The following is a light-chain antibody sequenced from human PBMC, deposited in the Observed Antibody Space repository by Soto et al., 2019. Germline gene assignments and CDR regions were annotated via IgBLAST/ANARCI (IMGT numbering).Light chain of an antibody. J-gene: IGKJ1*01. V-gene: IGKV1-5*03. CDR1: QSISSW. CDR2: KGS. CDR3: LQYNTLWT. Sequence: DIQMTQSPSTLSASVGDRVTITCRARQSISSWLAWYQQKPGKAPKVLIYKGSSLESGVPSRFSGSGSGTEFTLTISSLQPDDFATYYCLQYNTLWTFGQGTKVEFK.